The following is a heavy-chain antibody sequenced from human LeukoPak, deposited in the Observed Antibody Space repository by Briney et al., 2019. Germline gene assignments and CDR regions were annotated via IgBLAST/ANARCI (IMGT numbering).Heavy chain of an antibody. Sequence: GRSLRLSCAASGFNFDDYGMSWVRQAPGKGLEWVANIKQDGSEKYYVDSVKGRFTISRDNAKNSLYLQMNSLRAEDTAVYYCARLSGWYGYYFDYWGQGTLVTVSS. J-gene: IGHJ4*02. V-gene: IGHV3-7*01. CDR1: GFNFDDYG. D-gene: IGHD6-19*01. CDR2: IKQDGSEK. CDR3: ARLSGWYGYYFDY.